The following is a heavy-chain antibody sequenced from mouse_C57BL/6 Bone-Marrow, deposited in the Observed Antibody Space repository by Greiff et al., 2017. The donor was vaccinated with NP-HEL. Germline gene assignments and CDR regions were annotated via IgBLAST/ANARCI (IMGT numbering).Heavy chain of an antibody. CDR3: ASEGAYSNNYFDY. CDR1: EYEFPSHD. CDR2: INSDGGST. D-gene: IGHD2-5*01. J-gene: IGHJ2*01. Sequence: DVQLVESGGGLVQPGESLKLSCESNEYEFPSHDMSWVRKTPEKRLELVAAINSDGGSTYYPDTMERRFIISRDNTKKTLYLQMSSLRSEDTALYYCASEGAYSNNYFDYWGQGTTLTVSS. V-gene: IGHV5-2*01.